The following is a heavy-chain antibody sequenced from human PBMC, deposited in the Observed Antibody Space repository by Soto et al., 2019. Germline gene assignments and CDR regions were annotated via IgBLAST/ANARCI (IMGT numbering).Heavy chain of an antibody. CDR2: IYYSGST. J-gene: IGHJ5*02. V-gene: IGHV4-59*01. D-gene: IGHD2-2*01. CDR1: GGSISSYY. Sequence: SETLSLTCTVSGGSISSYYWSWIRQPPGKGLEWIGYIYYSGSTNYNPSLKSRVTISVDTSKNQFSLKLSSVTAADTAVYYCARSLYCSSSSCWWFDPWGQGALVTDSS. CDR3: ARSLYCSSSSCWWFDP.